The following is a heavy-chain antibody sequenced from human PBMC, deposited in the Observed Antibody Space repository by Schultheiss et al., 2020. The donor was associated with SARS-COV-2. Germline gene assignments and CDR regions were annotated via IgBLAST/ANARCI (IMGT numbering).Heavy chain of an antibody. V-gene: IGHV3-21*05. Sequence: GGSLRLSCAASGFTFSNAWMSWVRQAPGKGLEWVSYISSSSSYIYYADSVKGRFTISRDNAKNSRYLQMNSLRAEDTAVYYCARDNFEHTVTTDGEFDYWGQGTLVTVSS. CDR1: GFTFSNAW. J-gene: IGHJ4*02. CDR3: ARDNFEHTVTTDGEFDY. D-gene: IGHD4-17*01. CDR2: ISSSSSYI.